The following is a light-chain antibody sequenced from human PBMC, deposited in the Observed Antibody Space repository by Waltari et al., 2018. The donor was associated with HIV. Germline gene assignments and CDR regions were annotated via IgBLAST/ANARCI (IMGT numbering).Light chain of an antibody. CDR1: SSDVGGYNY. CDR3: CSYAGSYTYV. Sequence: QSALTQPRSASGSSGQSVTISCTGTSSDVGGYNYVSWYQQHPGKAPKLTIYDVSKRPSGVPERFSRYQAGNQDYLTISGLQAEDEADYCCCSYAGSYTYVFRTGTKVTVL. J-gene: IGLJ1*01. CDR2: DVS. V-gene: IGLV2-11*01.